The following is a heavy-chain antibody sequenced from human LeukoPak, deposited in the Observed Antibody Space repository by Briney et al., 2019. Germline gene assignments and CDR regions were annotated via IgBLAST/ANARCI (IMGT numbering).Heavy chain of an antibody. CDR2: IWYDGSNK. Sequence: GRSLRLSCAASGFTFSNYAIHWVRQAPGKGLEWVAIIWYDGSNKYHADSVKGRFTISGDNSKNTAYLQMNSLRAEDTAVYFCARAGVSLTCSDWGQGTLVTVSS. D-gene: IGHD3-10*01. J-gene: IGHJ4*02. CDR1: GFTFSNYA. CDR3: ARAGVSLTCSD. V-gene: IGHV3-33*01.